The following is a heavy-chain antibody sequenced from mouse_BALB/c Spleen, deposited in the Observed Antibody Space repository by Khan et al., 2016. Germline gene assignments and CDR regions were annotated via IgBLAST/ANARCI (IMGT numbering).Heavy chain of an antibody. CDR3: AREECYGNYVGFAY. CDR1: GYTFTNYG. J-gene: IGHJ3*01. D-gene: IGHD2-1*01. Sequence: QIQLVQSGPELKKPGETVKISCKASGYTFTNYGMNWVKQAPGKGLKWMGWINTNTGEPTYAEEFKGRFAFSLETSARPAYLQINNLKNEDTATYVCAREECYGNYVGFAYWGQGTLVTVSA. CDR2: INTNTGEP. V-gene: IGHV9-3*02.